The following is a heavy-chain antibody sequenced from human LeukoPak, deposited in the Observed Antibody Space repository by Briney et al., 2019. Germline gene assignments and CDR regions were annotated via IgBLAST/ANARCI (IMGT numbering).Heavy chain of an antibody. CDR3: ARQTTTVTQFDY. D-gene: IGHD4-17*01. J-gene: IGHJ4*02. CDR2: INHSGST. CDR1: GGSFSGYY. V-gene: IGHV4-34*01. Sequence: PSETLSLTCAVYGGSFSGYYWSWIRQPPGKGLEWIGEINHSGSTNYNPSLKSRVTISVDTSKNQFSLKLSSVTAADTAVYYCARQTTTVTQFDYWGQGTLVTVSS.